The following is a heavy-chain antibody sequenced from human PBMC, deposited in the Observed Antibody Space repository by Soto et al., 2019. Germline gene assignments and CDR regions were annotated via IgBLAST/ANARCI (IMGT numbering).Heavy chain of an antibody. CDR3: ARVIGGYDYYYYYGMDV. CDR1: GGSISSGGYY. Sequence: TLSLTCTVSGGSISSGGYYWSWIRQHPGKGLEWIGYIYYSGSTYYNPSLKSRVTISVDTSKNQFSLKLSSVTAADTAVYYCARVIGGYDYYYYYGMDVWGQGTTVTVS. J-gene: IGHJ6*02. CDR2: IYYSGST. V-gene: IGHV4-31*03. D-gene: IGHD5-12*01.